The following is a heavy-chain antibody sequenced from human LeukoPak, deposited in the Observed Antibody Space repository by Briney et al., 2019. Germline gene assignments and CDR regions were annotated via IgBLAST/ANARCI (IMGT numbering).Heavy chain of an antibody. CDR2: IIPIFGTA. Sequence: SVKVSCKASVCTFSSYAISWVRQAPGQGLEWMGGIIPIFGTANYAQKFQARVTITADESTSTAYMELSSLRSEDTAVYYCASKDVAAAPRWGQGTLVTVSS. V-gene: IGHV1-69*13. CDR1: VCTFSSYA. J-gene: IGHJ4*02. CDR3: ASKDVAAAPR. D-gene: IGHD6-13*01.